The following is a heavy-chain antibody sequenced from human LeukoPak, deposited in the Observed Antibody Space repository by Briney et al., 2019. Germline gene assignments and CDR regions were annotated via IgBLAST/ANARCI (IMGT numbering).Heavy chain of an antibody. D-gene: IGHD2-8*02. CDR1: GFTFSTFA. CDR3: ATYRQVLLPFES. V-gene: IGHV3-23*01. CDR2: IFPSGGEI. Sequence: GGSLRLSCAASGFTFSTFAMIWVRQPPGKGLESVSSIFPSGGEIHYADSVRGRFTISRDNSKSTLSLQMNSLRAEDTAIYYCATYRQVLLPFESWGQGTLVTVSS. J-gene: IGHJ4*02.